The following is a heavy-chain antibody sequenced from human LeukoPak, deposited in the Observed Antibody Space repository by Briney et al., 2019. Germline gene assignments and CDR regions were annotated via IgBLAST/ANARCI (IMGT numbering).Heavy chain of an antibody. CDR2: MNPNSGNT. D-gene: IGHD3-22*01. Sequence: ASVKVSCKASGYTFTSYDINWVRQATGQGLEWMGWMNPNSGNTGYAQKFQGRVTITRNTSISTAYMELSSLRSEDTAVYYCARGPSHDSSGYYYYYHMDVWGKGTTVTVSS. CDR3: ARGPSHDSSGYYYYYHMDV. V-gene: IGHV1-8*03. J-gene: IGHJ6*03. CDR1: GYTFTSYD.